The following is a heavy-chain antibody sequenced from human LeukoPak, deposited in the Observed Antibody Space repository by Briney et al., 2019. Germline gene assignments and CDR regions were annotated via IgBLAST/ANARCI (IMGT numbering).Heavy chain of an antibody. J-gene: IGHJ4*02. CDR1: GYTFTGYY. Sequence: ASVKVSCKASGYTFTGYYMHWVRQAPGQGLEWMGWINPNSGGTNYAQKFQGRVTMTRDTSICTAYMEVSRLRSDDTAVYYCARVDTNSGYWGQGTLVTVSS. CDR3: ARVDTNSGY. D-gene: IGHD5-24*01. V-gene: IGHV1-2*02. CDR2: INPNSGGT.